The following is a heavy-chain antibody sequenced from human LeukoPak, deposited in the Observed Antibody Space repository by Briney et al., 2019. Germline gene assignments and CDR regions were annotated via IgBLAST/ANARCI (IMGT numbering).Heavy chain of an antibody. Sequence: SETLSLTCSVSGGSISSSSYYWGWIRQPPGKGLEWIGSIYYSGSTYYNPSLKSRVTISVDTSKNQFSLKLSSVTAADTAVYYCARDSVAYYYDSSGYYSGGYYYYMDVWGKGTTVTVSS. J-gene: IGHJ6*03. CDR3: ARDSVAYYYDSSGYYSGGYYYYMDV. D-gene: IGHD3-22*01. CDR2: IYYSGST. V-gene: IGHV4-39*07. CDR1: GGSISSSSYY.